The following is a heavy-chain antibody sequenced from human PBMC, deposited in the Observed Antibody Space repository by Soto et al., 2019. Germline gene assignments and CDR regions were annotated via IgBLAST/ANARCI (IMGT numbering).Heavy chain of an antibody. Sequence: ASVKVSCKASGGTFSSYAISWVRHAPGQGLEWMGGIIPIFGTANYAQKFQGRVTITADESTSTAYMELSSLRSEDTAVYYCARGDPYYDIVTGSTNYYYYGMDVWGPGTTVTVAS. J-gene: IGHJ6*01. V-gene: IGHV1-69*13. CDR3: ARGDPYYDIVTGSTNYYYYGMDV. CDR1: GGTFSSYA. D-gene: IGHD3-9*01. CDR2: IIPIFGTA.